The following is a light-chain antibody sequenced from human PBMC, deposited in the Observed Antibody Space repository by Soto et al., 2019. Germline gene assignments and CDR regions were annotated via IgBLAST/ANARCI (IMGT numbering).Light chain of an antibody. CDR2: GAS. CDR3: QQYHTSPLT. J-gene: IGKJ1*01. V-gene: IGKV3-20*01. Sequence: EIVLTQSPGTLSLSPGERATLFCRASQSVGDTYLAWYQQKPGQAPRRLIYGASIRATGIPDRFSGSGSGTDFTLTISRLEPEDFALYYCQQYHTSPLTFGQGTKVDI. CDR1: QSVGDTY.